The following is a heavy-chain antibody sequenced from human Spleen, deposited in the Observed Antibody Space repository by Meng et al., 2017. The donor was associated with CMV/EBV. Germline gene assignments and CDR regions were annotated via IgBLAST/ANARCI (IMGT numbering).Heavy chain of an antibody. CDR2: INPSGGST. CDR1: GYTLTSYY. J-gene: IGHJ4*02. CDR3: ARLWYTSGWFGFGY. D-gene: IGHD6-19*01. Sequence: SGYTLTSYYMHWVRQTPGQGLELMGIINPSGGSTSYAQNFQGRVTMTRDTSTSTVYMELSSLRSEDTAIYYCARLWYTSGWFGFGYWGQGTLVTVSS. V-gene: IGHV1-46*01.